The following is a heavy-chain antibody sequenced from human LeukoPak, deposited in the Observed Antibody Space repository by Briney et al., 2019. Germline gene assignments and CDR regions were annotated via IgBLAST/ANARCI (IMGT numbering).Heavy chain of an antibody. CDR3: VSVHYYYYMDV. V-gene: IGHV4-39*07. CDR1: GGSISSSSYY. CDR2: IYYSGST. J-gene: IGHJ6*03. Sequence: SETLSLTCTVSGGSISSSSYYWGWIRQPPGKGLEWIGNIYYSGSTNYNPSLKSRVTISVDTSKNQFSLKLSSVTAADTAVYYCVSVHYYYYMDVWGKGATVTISS.